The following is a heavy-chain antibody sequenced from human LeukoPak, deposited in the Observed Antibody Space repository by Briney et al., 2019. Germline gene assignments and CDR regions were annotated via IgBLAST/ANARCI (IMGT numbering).Heavy chain of an antibody. V-gene: IGHV3-23*01. D-gene: IGHD4-23*01. CDR3: AKDRGTTVVYFYFDY. CDR2: ISGSGGST. Sequence: GGSLRLSCAAAGFTFSSYAMSWVRQAPGKGLEWVSAISGSGGSTYYADSVKGRFTISRDNSRNTLYLQMNSLRAEDTAVYYCAKDRGTTVVYFYFDYWGQGTLVTVSS. J-gene: IGHJ4*02. CDR1: GFTFSSYA.